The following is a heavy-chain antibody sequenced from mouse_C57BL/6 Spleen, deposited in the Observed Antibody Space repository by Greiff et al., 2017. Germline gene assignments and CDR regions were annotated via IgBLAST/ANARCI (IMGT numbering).Heavy chain of an antibody. Sequence: DVKLVESGPELVKPGASVKMSCKASGYTFTDYNMHWVKQSHGKSLEWIGYINPNNGGTSYNQKFKGKATLTVNKSSSTAYMELRSLTSEDSAVYYCARDYYGSSYVEAYWGQGTLVTVSA. V-gene: IGHV1-22*01. J-gene: IGHJ3*01. CDR1: GYTFTDYN. CDR3: ARDYYGSSYVEAY. CDR2: INPNNGGT. D-gene: IGHD1-1*01.